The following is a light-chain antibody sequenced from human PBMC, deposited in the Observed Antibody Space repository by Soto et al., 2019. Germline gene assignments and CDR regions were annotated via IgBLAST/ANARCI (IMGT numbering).Light chain of an antibody. Sequence: QSALTQPASVSGSPGQSITISCTGTSSDVGSYNLVSWYQQYPGKAPKLMIYEGSKRPSGVSNRFSGSKSGNTASLTISGLQAEDEADYYCCSYAGSSTVYVFGTGTKVTVL. CDR2: EGS. CDR3: CSYAGSSTVYV. V-gene: IGLV2-23*01. CDR1: SSDVGSYNL. J-gene: IGLJ1*01.